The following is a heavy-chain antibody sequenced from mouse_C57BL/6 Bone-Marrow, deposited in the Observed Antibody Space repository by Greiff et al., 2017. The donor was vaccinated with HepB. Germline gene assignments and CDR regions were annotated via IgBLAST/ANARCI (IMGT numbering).Heavy chain of an antibody. CDR2: ISYDGSN. J-gene: IGHJ3*01. D-gene: IGHD1-1*01. CDR1: GYSITSGYY. Sequence: EVKVEESGPGLVKPSQSLSLTCSVTGYSITSGYYWNWIRQFPGNKLEWMGYISYDGSNNYNPSLKNRISITRDTSKNQFFLKLNSVTTEDTATYYCARGLLRYPFAYWGQGTLVTVSA. V-gene: IGHV3-6*01. CDR3: ARGLLRYPFAY.